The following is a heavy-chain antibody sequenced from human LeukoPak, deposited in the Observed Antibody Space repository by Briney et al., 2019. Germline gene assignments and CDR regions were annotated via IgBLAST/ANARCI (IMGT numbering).Heavy chain of an antibody. D-gene: IGHD3-10*01. CDR3: ARHKHRSYGSGIDWFDP. V-gene: IGHV4-59*08. CDR1: GGSMSTYY. CDR2: IYYSGST. Sequence: SETLSLTCTVSGGSMSTYYWSWIRQPPEKGLEWIGYIYYSGSTSYNPSLKSRVTISVDTSKNQFSLKLSSVTAAETAVYYCARHKHRSYGSGIDWFDPWGQGTLVTVSS. J-gene: IGHJ5*02.